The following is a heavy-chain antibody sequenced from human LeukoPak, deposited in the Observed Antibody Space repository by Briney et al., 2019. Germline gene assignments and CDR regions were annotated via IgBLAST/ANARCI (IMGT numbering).Heavy chain of an antibody. CDR2: ISGSGGST. CDR3: AKALEVVGPSYYYYGMDV. D-gene: IGHD2-15*01. Sequence: PGASLGLSCAASGFTFSSYAMSWVRQAPGKGLEWVSAISGSGGSTYYADSVKGRFTISRDNSKNTLYLQMNSLRAEDTAVYYCAKALEVVGPSYYYYGMDVWGQGTTVTVSS. J-gene: IGHJ6*02. CDR1: GFTFSSYA. V-gene: IGHV3-23*01.